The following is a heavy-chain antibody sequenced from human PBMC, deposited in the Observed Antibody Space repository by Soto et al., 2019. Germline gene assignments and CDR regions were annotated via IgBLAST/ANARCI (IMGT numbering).Heavy chain of an antibody. D-gene: IGHD6-19*01. CDR2: ISYDGSNK. CDR3: ARPAFPGSSGWYNYFDY. J-gene: IGHJ4*02. Sequence: QVQLVESGGGVVQPGRSLRLSCAASGFTFSSYAMHWVRQAPGKGLEWVAVISYDGSNKYYADSVKGRFTISRDNSKNTLYLQMNSLRAEDTAVYYCARPAFPGSSGWYNYFDYWGQGTLVTVSS. V-gene: IGHV3-30-3*01. CDR1: GFTFSSYA.